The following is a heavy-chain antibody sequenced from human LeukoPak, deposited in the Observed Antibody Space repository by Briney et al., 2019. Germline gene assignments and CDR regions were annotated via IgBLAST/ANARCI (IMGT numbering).Heavy chain of an antibody. Sequence: GGSLRLSCVASGFTFSSYSMNWVRQAPGKGLEWVSSISSSSSYIYYADSVKGRFTISRGNAKNSLYLQMNSLRAEDTAVYYCARELRVTIFGVVTTPNWFDPWGQGTLVTVSS. CDR3: ARELRVTIFGVVTTPNWFDP. CDR2: ISSSSSYI. V-gene: IGHV3-21*01. CDR1: GFTFSSYS. J-gene: IGHJ5*02. D-gene: IGHD3-3*01.